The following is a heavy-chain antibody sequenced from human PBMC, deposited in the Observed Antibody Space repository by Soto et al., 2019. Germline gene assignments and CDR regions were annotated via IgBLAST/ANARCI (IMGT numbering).Heavy chain of an antibody. CDR2: IIPIFGTA. D-gene: IGHD3-22*01. CDR1: GGTFSSYA. Sequence: QVQLVQSGAEVKKPGSSVKVSCKTSGGTFSSYAISWVRQAPGQGLEWMGGIIPIFGTANYAQKFQGRVTITADESTSTAYMELSSLRSEDTTVYYCARGFKHYYDSSGIYWPADYWGQGTLVTVSS. J-gene: IGHJ4*01. CDR3: ARGFKHYYDSSGIYWPADY. V-gene: IGHV1-69*01.